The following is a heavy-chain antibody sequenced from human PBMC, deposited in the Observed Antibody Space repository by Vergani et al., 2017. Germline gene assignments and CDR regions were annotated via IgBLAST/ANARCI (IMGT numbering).Heavy chain of an antibody. J-gene: IGHJ6*03. Sequence: QVQLQESGPGLVKPSQTLSLTCTVSGGSISSGGYYWGWIRQPPGKGLEWIGSIYYSGSTYYNPSLKSRVTISVDTSKNQFSLKLSSVTAADTAVYYCARSGGDYVSYYYYMDVWGKGTTVTVSS. D-gene: IGHD4-17*01. CDR1: GGSISSGGYY. CDR3: ARSGGDYVSYYYYMDV. V-gene: IGHV4-39*07. CDR2: IYYSGST.